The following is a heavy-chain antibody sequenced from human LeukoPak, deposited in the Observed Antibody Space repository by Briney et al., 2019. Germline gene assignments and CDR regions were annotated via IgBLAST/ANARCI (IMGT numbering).Heavy chain of an antibody. CDR1: GGSISTGDYY. CDR2: IYYSGTT. J-gene: IGHJ4*02. D-gene: IGHD3-10*01. Sequence: SETLSLTCTVAGGSISTGDYYWSWICQPPGKGLEWIGYIYYSGTTYYNPSLKGRISFSMQTSKNQFSLNLRSVTAADTAVYYCARDPVYGSGTFWGQGTLVTVSS. V-gene: IGHV4-30-4*01. CDR3: ARDPVYGSGTF.